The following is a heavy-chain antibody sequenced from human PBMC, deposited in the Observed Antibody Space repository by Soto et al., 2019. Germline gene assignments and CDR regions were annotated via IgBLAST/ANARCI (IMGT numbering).Heavy chain of an antibody. CDR2: MSYDGSNR. CDR1: GCTFSDYG. CDR3: AKDRTLDGRGYYLLDY. D-gene: IGHD3-22*01. V-gene: IGHV3-30*18. Sequence: GGSLRLSCAASGCTFSDYGMHCVRQAPGKGLQWVAVMSYDGSNRFYADSVKGRFTISRDSSKSTLYLQMNSLRAEDTAVYYCAKDRTLDGRGYYLLDYWGQGTQVTVPS. J-gene: IGHJ4*02.